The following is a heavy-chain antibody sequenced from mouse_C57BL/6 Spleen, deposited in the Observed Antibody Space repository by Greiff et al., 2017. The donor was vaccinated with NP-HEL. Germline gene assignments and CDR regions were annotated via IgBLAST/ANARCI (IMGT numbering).Heavy chain of an antibody. V-gene: IGHV3-1*01. Sequence: EVQLVESGPGMVKPSQSLSLTCTVTGYSITSGYDWHWIRHFPGNKLEWMGYISYSGSTNYNPSLKSRISITHDTSKNHFFLKLNSVTTEDTATYYCARAGYDYHLDYWGQGTTLTVSS. CDR3: ARAGYDYHLDY. CDR1: GYSITSGYD. CDR2: ISYSGST. J-gene: IGHJ2*01. D-gene: IGHD2-4*01.